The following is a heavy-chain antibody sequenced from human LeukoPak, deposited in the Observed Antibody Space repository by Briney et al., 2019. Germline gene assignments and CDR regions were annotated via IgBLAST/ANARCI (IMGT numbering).Heavy chain of an antibody. J-gene: IGHJ3*02. Sequence: EPGGSLRLSCAASGFTVRSNYMSWVRQAPGKGLEWVSVIYSGGSTYYADSVKGRFTISRHNSKNTLYLQMNSLRAEDTAVYYCARAYYYDINAFDIWGQGTMVTVSS. CDR3: ARAYYYDINAFDI. CDR2: IYSGGST. CDR1: GFTVRSNY. D-gene: IGHD3-22*01. V-gene: IGHV3-53*04.